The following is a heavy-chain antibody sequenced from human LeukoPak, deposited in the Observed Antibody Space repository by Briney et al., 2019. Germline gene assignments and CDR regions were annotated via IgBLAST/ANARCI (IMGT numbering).Heavy chain of an antibody. CDR2: IYHGGSTNCNPSRST. CDR1: SGSISSSNW. J-gene: IGHJ6*02. Sequence: TSGTLSLTFAVSSGSISSSNWWSWVRQPPGKGLEWIGDIYHGGSTNCNPSRSTNYNPSLKSRVTISVDTSKNQFSLKLSSVTAADTAVYYCARDRNRYYGMDVWGQGTTVTVSS. D-gene: IGHD1-14*01. CDR3: ARDRNRYYGMDV. V-gene: IGHV4-4*02.